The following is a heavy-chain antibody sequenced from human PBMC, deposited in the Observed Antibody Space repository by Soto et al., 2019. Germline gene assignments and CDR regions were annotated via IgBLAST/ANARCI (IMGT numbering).Heavy chain of an antibody. Sequence: GGSLRLSCAASGFTFSSYSMNWVRQAPGKGLEWVSAISSSSSTTYYADSVKGRFTISRDNSKNTLYLQMNSLRAEDTAVYYCARDAEAYSSGLFDPWGQGTLVTVSS. CDR3: ARDAEAYSSGLFDP. CDR1: GFTFSSYS. D-gene: IGHD6-19*01. J-gene: IGHJ5*02. CDR2: ISSSSSTT. V-gene: IGHV3-48*01.